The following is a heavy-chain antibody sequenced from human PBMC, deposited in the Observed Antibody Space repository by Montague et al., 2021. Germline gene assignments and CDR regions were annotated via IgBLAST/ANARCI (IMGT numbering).Heavy chain of an antibody. J-gene: IGHJ4*02. D-gene: IGHD4-11*01. CDR3: ARRPRITVTGRFDL. CDR2: ITHNGRT. CDR1: GGSFNDYY. V-gene: IGHV4-34*01. Sequence: SETLSLTCAGSGGSFNDYYWSWIRQSPGQGLEWIGDITHNGRTNSNPSLKSRVTLSVDTSKSHFSLNLNSVTAADTAVYFCARRPRITVTGRFDLWGEGTRVTVPS.